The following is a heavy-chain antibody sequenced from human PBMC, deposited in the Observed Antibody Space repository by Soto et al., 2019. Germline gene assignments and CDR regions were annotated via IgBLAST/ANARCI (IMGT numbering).Heavy chain of an antibody. CDR2: IIPILGIA. CDR1: GGTFSSYT. V-gene: IGHV1-69*04. Sequence: ASVKVSCKASGGTFSSYTISWVRQAPGQGLEWMGRIIPILGIANYAQKFQGRVTITADKSTSTAYMELISLRSEDTAVYYCARESPITGTTSYYYYMDVWGKGTTVTVSS. CDR3: ARESPITGTTSYYYYMDV. J-gene: IGHJ6*03. D-gene: IGHD1-20*01.